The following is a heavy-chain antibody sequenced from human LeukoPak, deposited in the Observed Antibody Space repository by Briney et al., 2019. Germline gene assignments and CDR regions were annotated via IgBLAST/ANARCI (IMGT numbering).Heavy chain of an antibody. CDR1: GFTFSSYA. CDR3: AKATYPRIAAAGTAFDY. CDR2: ISGSGGST. D-gene: IGHD6-13*01. V-gene: IGHV3-23*01. J-gene: IGHJ4*02. Sequence: GGSLRLSCAASGFTFSSYAMSWVRQALGKGLEWVSAISGSGGSTYYADSVKGRFTISRDNSKNTLYLQMNSLRAEDTAVYYCAKATYPRIAAAGTAFDYWGQGTLVTVSS.